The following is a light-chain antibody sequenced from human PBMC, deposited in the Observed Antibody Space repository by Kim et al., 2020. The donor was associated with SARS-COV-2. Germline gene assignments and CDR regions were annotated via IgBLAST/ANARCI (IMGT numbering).Light chain of an antibody. CDR3: SSYTSSSTL. V-gene: IGLV2-14*03. J-gene: IGLJ2*01. Sequence: PGKSITISCTGTSSDVGGYNYVSWYQQHPGKAPKLMIYDVSNRPSGVSNRFSGSKSGNTASLTISGLQAEDEADYYCSSYTSSSTLFGGGTQLTVL. CDR2: DVS. CDR1: SSDVGGYNY.